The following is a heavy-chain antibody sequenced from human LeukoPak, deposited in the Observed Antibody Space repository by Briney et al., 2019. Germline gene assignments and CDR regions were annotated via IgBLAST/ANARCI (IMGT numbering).Heavy chain of an antibody. CDR3: TRVVGGSYEINWFDP. D-gene: IGHD1-26*01. Sequence: GGSLRLSCAASGFTFSSYSMNWVRQAPGKGLEWVSSISSSSSYIYYADSVKGRFTISRDNAKNSLYLQMNSLKAEDTAVYYCTRVVGGSYEINWFDPWGQGTLVTVSS. V-gene: IGHV3-21*03. CDR2: ISSSSSYI. CDR1: GFTFSSYS. J-gene: IGHJ5*02.